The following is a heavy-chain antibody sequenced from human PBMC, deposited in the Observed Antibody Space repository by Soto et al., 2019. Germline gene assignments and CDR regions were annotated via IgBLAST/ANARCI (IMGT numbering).Heavy chain of an antibody. J-gene: IGHJ4*02. CDR1: GYTFTSYG. D-gene: IGHD1-26*01. CDR2: ISAYNGNT. Sequence: AASVKVSCKASGYTFTSYGISWVRQAPGQGLERMGWISAYNGNTNYARKLQGRVTMTTDTSTSTAYMELRSLRSDDTAVYYCARDPYSGSYSIFDYWGQGTLVTVSS. V-gene: IGHV1-18*04. CDR3: ARDPYSGSYSIFDY.